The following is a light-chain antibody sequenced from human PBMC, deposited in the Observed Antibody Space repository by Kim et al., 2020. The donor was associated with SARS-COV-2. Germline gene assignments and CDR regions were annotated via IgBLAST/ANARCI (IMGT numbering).Light chain of an antibody. Sequence: GDRVTITCRASQDISNYLAWFQLKPGKAPKLLIYAASALQPGVPSRFSGSGSGTDFTLTVTSLPPEDVATYYCQKCDSAPWTFGQGTKV. CDR3: QKCDSAPWT. CDR1: QDISNY. CDR2: AAS. J-gene: IGKJ1*01. V-gene: IGKV1-27*01.